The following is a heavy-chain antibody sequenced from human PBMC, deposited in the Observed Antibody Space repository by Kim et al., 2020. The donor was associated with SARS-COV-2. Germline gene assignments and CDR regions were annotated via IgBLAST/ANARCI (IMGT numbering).Heavy chain of an antibody. Sequence: GGSLRLSCAASGFTFSSYGMHWVRQAPGKGLEWVAVMWYDGSTKYYADSVKGRFTISRDTSKNTLYLQMNSLGAEDTCMYYCARDKMAATSAFDIWGQGRMGTVSS. V-gene: IGHV3-33*01. J-gene: IGHJ3*02. CDR3: ARDKMAATSAFDI. D-gene: IGHD2-15*01. CDR1: GFTFSSYG. CDR2: MWYDGSTK.